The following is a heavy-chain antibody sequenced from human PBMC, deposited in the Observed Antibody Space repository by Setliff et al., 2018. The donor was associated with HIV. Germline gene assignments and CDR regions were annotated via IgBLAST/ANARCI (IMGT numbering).Heavy chain of an antibody. J-gene: IGHJ3*02. V-gene: IGHV3-48*01. CDR2: ISSRSSNI. D-gene: IGHD4-17*01. CDR3: ARARLNYGVELLDAFDI. Sequence: GGSLRLSCAASRFTFSTYGMNWVRQAPGKGLEWVSYISSRSSNIFYAESVKGRFTISRDNAKNALYLQMNSLRVEDTAVFYCARARLNYGVELLDAFDIWGQGTMVTVSS. CDR1: RFTFSTYG.